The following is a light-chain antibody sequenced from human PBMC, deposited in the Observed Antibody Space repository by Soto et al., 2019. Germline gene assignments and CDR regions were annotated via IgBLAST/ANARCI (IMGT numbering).Light chain of an antibody. J-gene: IGLJ1*01. CDR2: DVS. CDR1: SSDVGGYNY. V-gene: IGLV2-14*01. CDR3: NSYTSSSTYV. Sequence: QSALTQPASVSGSPGQSIAISCTGTSSDVGGYNYVSWYQQHPGKAPKLMLYDVSNLPSGVSSRFSGSKSGNTASLTISGLQAEDGADYYCNSYTSSSTYVFGTGTKLTVL.